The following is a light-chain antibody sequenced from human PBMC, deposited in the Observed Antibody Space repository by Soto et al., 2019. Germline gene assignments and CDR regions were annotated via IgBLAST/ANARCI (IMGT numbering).Light chain of an antibody. CDR1: NIGIYS. Sequence: SYELTQSPSVSVAPGQTARITCGGNNIGIYSVHWYQQRPGQAPVLVVYDGSDRPSGIPERFSGSNSGNTATLTIGRVEAADEADYHCQVWDNNGGHNYVFGPGTKVTVL. V-gene: IGLV3-21*02. J-gene: IGLJ1*01. CDR3: QVWDNNGGHNYV. CDR2: DGS.